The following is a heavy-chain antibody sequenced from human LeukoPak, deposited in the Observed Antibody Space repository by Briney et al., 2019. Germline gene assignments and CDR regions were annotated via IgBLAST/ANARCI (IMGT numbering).Heavy chain of an antibody. D-gene: IGHD5-12*01. J-gene: IGHJ3*02. CDR1: GFTFEDYG. Sequence: GGSLRLSCAASGFTFEDYGLSWVRQVPGKGLEWVSAISGSGGSTYYADSVKGRFTISRDNSKNSLYLQMNSLRAEDTAVYYCARQAGSGYDYGGISAFDIWGQGTMVTVSS. V-gene: IGHV3-23*01. CDR2: ISGSGGST. CDR3: ARQAGSGYDYGGISAFDI.